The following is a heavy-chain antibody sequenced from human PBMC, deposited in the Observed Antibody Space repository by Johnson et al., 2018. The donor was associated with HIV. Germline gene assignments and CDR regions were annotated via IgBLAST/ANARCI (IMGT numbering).Heavy chain of an antibody. CDR1: GFTFDDYG. J-gene: IGHJ3*02. CDR2: INWNGGST. D-gene: IGHD1-26*01. Sequence: EVQLVESGGGVVRPGGSLRLSCAASGFTFDDYGMTWVRQAPGKGLEWVSGINWNGGSTGYADSVKGRFTISRDNSKNTLYLQMNSLRAEDTAVYYCARDPTIAWDLKGDAFDIWGQGTMVTVSS. CDR3: ARDPTIAWDLKGDAFDI. V-gene: IGHV3-20*04.